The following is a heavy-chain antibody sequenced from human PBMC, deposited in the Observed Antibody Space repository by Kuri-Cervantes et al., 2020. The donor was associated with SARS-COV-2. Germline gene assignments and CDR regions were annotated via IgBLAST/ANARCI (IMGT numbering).Heavy chain of an antibody. D-gene: IGHD5-12*01. CDR3: ARCVATIRGWFDP. CDR2: IKQDGSEK. J-gene: IGHJ5*02. V-gene: IGHV3-7*01. CDR1: GFTVSSNY. Sequence: GESLKISCAASGFTVSSNYMSWVRQAPGKGLEWVANIKQDGSEKYYVDSVKGRFTISRDNAKNSLYLQMNSLRAEDTAVYYCARCVATIRGWFDPWGQGTLVTVSS.